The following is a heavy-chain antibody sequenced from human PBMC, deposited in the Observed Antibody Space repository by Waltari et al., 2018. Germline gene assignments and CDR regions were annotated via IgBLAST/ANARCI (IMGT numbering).Heavy chain of an antibody. CDR1: GDSVSTDGYY. J-gene: IGHJ5*02. V-gene: IGHV4-31*03. Sequence: QVHLQESGPGLLKPSQTLSLTCSVSGDSVSTDGYYWNWIRHQPGKGLEWIGYIYHTGCTFYNPSRRSRVTISLDRSNNQVSLKLTSVTVADTAVYYCARGDDYGGNCVDLWGQGTLVAVSS. CDR2: IYHTGCT. D-gene: IGHD4-17*01. CDR3: ARGDDYGGNCVDL.